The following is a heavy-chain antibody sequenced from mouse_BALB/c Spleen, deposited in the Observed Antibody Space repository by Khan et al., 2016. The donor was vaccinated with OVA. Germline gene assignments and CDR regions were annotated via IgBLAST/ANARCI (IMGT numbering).Heavy chain of an antibody. CDR3: ARPPYFSYAMEN. CDR1: GHTFTNFG. D-gene: IGHD2-10*01. Sequence: VQLQESGPELKKPGETVKISCKASGHTFTNFGMNWVKQAPGKGLKWMGWINTYTGEPTYADDFNGRFAFSLEASASTAYLQINNLTNEDTATYFGARPPYFSYAMENWGQGTSVTVSS. J-gene: IGHJ4*01. CDR2: INTYTGEP. V-gene: IGHV9-3-1*01.